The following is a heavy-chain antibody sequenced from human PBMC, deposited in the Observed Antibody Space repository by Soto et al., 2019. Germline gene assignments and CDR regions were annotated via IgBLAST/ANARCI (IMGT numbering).Heavy chain of an antibody. J-gene: IGHJ4*02. CDR1: GDSINSGGYF. D-gene: IGHD3-9*01. Sequence: SETLSLTCSVSGDSINSGGYFWGWIRQPPGKGLEWIGSINYSGTTYYNLSLKSRITISVDTSKNQYSLNLNSVTAADTAVYYCARHGTYYDILPSYLKGYFDYWGGGTLVTVSS. V-gene: IGHV4-39*01. CDR2: INYSGTT. CDR3: ARHGTYYDILPSYLKGYFDY.